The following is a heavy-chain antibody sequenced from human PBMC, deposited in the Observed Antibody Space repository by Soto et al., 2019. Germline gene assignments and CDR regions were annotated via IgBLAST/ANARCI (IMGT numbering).Heavy chain of an antibody. CDR2: IYYSGGT. CDR1: GGSISNSANH. D-gene: IGHD3-10*01. J-gene: IGHJ5*02. CDR3: AKGVRGVPNWFDP. V-gene: IGHV4-31*03. Sequence: QVQLQESGPGLVRPSQTLSLSCTVSGGSISNSANHWSWIRQHPGEGLEWIGYIYYSGGTYYSPSLKCRVTMSIDASKNQFALKLSSVTAADTAVYYCAKGVRGVPNWFDPWGPGTLVTVSS.